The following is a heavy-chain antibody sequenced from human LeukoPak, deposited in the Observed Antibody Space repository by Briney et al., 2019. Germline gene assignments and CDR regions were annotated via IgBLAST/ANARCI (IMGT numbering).Heavy chain of an antibody. CDR2: IYYTGNA. CDR1: GDSITNYF. CDR3: ARGRVAYSAYYFDS. Sequence: SETLSLTCSVSGDSITNYFWSWIRQPPGKGLEWIGYIYYTGNAKYNPSLHSRLTMSVDTSTNQFSLRLRSATTADTAVYFCARGRVAYSAYYFDSWGQGTLVAVSS. D-gene: IGHD2-21*01. J-gene: IGHJ4*02. V-gene: IGHV4-59*01.